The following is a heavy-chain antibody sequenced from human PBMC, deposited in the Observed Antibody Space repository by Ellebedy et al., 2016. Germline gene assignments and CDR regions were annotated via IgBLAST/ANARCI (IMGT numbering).Heavy chain of an antibody. CDR3: ARGMATTGIYYYYAMDV. V-gene: IGHV3-11*01. CDR1: GFTFTDYY. CDR2: ISTSGSIM. J-gene: IGHJ6*02. D-gene: IGHD1-1*01. Sequence: GESLKISXAASGFTFTDYYMTWIRQAPGKGLEWISYISTSGSIMYYADSVKGRFTISRDNAKNSLYLQMNSLRAEDTAVYYCARGMATTGIYYYYAMDVWGQGTTVTVSS.